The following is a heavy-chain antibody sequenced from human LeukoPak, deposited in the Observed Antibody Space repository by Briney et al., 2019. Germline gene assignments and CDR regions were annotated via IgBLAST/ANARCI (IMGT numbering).Heavy chain of an antibody. CDR1: GYSFTSYW. Sequence: GESLKIPCKGSGYSFTSYWIGWVRQMPGKGLEWMGIIYPGDSDTRYSPSFQGQVTISADKSISTAYLQWSSLKASDTAMYYCARHAELAAAGTRYYYYYMDVWGKGTTVTISS. CDR3: ARHAELAAAGTRYYYYYMDV. D-gene: IGHD6-13*01. J-gene: IGHJ6*03. CDR2: IYPGDSDT. V-gene: IGHV5-51*01.